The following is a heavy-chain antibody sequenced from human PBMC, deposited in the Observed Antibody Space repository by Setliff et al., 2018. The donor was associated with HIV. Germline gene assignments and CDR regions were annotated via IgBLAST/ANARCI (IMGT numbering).Heavy chain of an antibody. J-gene: IGHJ5*02. D-gene: IGHD2-15*01. CDR1: GYTFTSYY. CDR3: ARVRYCSGGSCYGGEYWFDP. V-gene: IGHV1-46*01. CDR2: IHPSGGST. Sequence: ASVKVSFKASGYTFTSYYIHWVRQAPGQGLEWMGVIHPSGGSTSYAQSFQDRVTMTRDTSTSTVYMELSSLRSEDTAVYYCARVRYCSGGSCYGGEYWFDPWGQGTLVTVSS.